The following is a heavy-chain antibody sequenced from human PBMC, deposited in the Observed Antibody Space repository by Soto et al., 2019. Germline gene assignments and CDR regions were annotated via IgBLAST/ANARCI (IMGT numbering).Heavy chain of an antibody. CDR3: ARDQMLYYYDSSGYFVY. V-gene: IGHV1-69*13. Sequence: SVKVSCKASGGTFSSYAISWVRQAPGQGREWMGGIIPIFGTANYAQKFQGRVTITADESTSTAYMELSSLRSEDTAVYYCARDQMLYYYDSSGYFVYWGQGTLVTVSS. J-gene: IGHJ4*02. D-gene: IGHD3-22*01. CDR1: GGTFSSYA. CDR2: IIPIFGTA.